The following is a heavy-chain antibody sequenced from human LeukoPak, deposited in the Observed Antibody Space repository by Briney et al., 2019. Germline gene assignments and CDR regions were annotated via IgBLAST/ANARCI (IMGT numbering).Heavy chain of an antibody. CDR3: ARDPGSYSNYRNPMIDYYGMDV. CDR1: GYTFTSYG. J-gene: IGHJ6*02. V-gene: IGHV1-18*01. CDR2: ISAYNGNT. Sequence: ASVKVSCKASGYTFTSYGISWVRQAPGQGLEWMGWISAYNGNTNYAQKLQGRVTMTTDTSTSTAYMELRSLRSDDTAVYYCARDPGSYSNYRNPMIDYYGMDVWGQGTTVTVSS. D-gene: IGHD4-4*01.